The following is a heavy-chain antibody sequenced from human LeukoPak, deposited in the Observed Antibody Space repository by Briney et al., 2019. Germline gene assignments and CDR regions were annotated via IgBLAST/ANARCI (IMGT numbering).Heavy chain of an antibody. CDR3: ARERQWLGSDY. D-gene: IGHD6-19*01. CDR2: ISSSSSYI. Sequence: GGSLRLSCAASGFTFSSYSMNWVRQAPGKGLEWVLSISSSSSYIYYADSVKGRFTISRDNAKNSLYLQMNSLRAEDTAVYYCARERQWLGSDYWGQGALVTVSS. CDR1: GFTFSSYS. V-gene: IGHV3-21*01. J-gene: IGHJ4*02.